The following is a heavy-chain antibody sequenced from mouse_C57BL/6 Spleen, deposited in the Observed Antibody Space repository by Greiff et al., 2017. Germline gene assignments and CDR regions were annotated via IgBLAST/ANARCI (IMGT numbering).Heavy chain of an antibody. CDR1: GYTFTSYW. V-gene: IGHV1-72*01. J-gene: IGHJ4*01. CDR3: ARSTVYYAMDY. CDR2: IDPKSGGT. Sequence: QVQLQQPGAELVKPGASVKLSCKASGYTFTSYWMHWVKQRPGRGLEWIGRIDPKSGGTKYNEKFKSKATLTVDKPSSTAYMQLSSLTSEDSAVYYCARSTVYYAMDYWGQGTSVTVSS.